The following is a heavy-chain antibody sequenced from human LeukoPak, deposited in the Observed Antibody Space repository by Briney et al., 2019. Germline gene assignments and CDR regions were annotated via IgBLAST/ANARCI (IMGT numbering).Heavy chain of an antibody. V-gene: IGHV4-4*02. D-gene: IGHD6-19*01. CDR2: IYHSGST. CDR1: GGSISSSNW. J-gene: IGHJ4*02. CDR3: ARDDGYSSGWGGTGY. Sequence: PSETLSLTCTVSGGSISSSNWWSWVRQPPGKGLEGIGEIYHSGSTNYNPSLKSRVTISVDKSKNQFSLKLSSVTAADTAVYYCARDDGYSSGWGGTGYWGQGTLVTVSS.